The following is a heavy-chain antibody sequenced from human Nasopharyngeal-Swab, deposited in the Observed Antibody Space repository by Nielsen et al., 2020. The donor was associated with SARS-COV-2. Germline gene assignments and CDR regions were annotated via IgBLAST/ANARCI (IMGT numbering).Heavy chain of an antibody. Sequence: SETLSLTCTVSGGSVSSGSYYWSWIRQPPGKGLEWFGYIYYSGSTNYNPSLKSRVTISVDTSKNQFSLKLSSVTAADTAVYYCASSPKWELLYYWGQGTLVTVSS. J-gene: IGHJ4*02. V-gene: IGHV4-61*01. CDR2: IYYSGST. CDR1: GGSVSSGSYY. CDR3: ASSPKWELLYY. D-gene: IGHD1-26*01.